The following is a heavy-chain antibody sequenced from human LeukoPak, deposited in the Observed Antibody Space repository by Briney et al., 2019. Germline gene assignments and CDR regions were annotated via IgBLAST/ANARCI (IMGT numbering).Heavy chain of an antibody. V-gene: IGHV3-66*04. J-gene: IGHJ5*02. CDR1: GFTVSSNY. Sequence: GGSLRLSCAASGFTVSSNYMSWVRQAPGKGLEWVSVIYSGGSTYYADSVKGRFTISRDNSKNTLYLQMNSLRAEDTAVYYCARRIAASPAGFDPWGQGTLVTVS. D-gene: IGHD6-13*01. CDR2: IYSGGST. CDR3: ARRIAASPAGFDP.